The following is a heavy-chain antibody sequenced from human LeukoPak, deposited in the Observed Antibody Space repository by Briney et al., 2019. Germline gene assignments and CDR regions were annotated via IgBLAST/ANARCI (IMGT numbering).Heavy chain of an antibody. D-gene: IGHD5-18*01. CDR1: GFTFSSYG. CDR2: IKKDGSEK. V-gene: IGHV3-7*01. J-gene: IGHJ4*02. Sequence: GGSLRLSCAASGFTFSSYGMHWVRQAPGKGLEWVANIKKDGSEKYYVDSVKGRFTISRDNAKKSLYLQMNSLRAEDTAVYYCARHLSGVTGYTYGRGIDYWGQGTLVTVSS. CDR3: ARHLSGVTGYTYGRGIDY.